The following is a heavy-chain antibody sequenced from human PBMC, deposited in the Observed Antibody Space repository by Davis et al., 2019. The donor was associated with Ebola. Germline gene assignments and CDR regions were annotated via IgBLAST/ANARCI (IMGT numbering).Heavy chain of an antibody. CDR1: GFTVSSNY. CDR2: IYSGGST. J-gene: IGHJ6*02. V-gene: IGHV3-53*04. Sequence: GESLKISCAASGFTVSSNYMSWVRQAPGKGLEWVSVIYSGGSTYYADSVKGRFTISRHNSKNTLYLQMNSLRAEDTAVYYCAREGRTGGYSYGPNYYYYGMDVWGQGTTVTVSS. CDR3: AREGRTGGYSYGPNYYYYGMDV. D-gene: IGHD5-18*01.